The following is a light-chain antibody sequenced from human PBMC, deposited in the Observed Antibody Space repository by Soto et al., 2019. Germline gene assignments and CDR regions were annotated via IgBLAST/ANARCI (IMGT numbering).Light chain of an antibody. J-gene: IGKJ1*01. V-gene: IGKV3-20*01. CDR3: QQYGSSGT. CDR1: QSVSNDF. CDR2: GAS. Sequence: DILLTHTPSSLGLSPGESATLSFTASQSVSNDFLAWYQQKPGQAPRLLIYGASNRATGIPDRFSGSGSGTDFTLTISRLEPEDFAVYYCQQYGSSGTFGQGTKVDIK.